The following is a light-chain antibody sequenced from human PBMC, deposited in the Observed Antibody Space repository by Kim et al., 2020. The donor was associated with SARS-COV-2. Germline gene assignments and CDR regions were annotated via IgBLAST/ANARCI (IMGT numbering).Light chain of an antibody. V-gene: IGKV3-20*01. J-gene: IGKJ2*01. Sequence: EIVLTQSPGTLSLSPGETVTLSCRASQSVRSSNLAWFQQKPGQAPRLLIYGASSRATGITDRFSGSGSGTDFTLTISRLEPEDFAVYYCQQYDSSPYTFGQGTKLEI. CDR3: QQYDSSPYT. CDR2: GAS. CDR1: QSVRSSN.